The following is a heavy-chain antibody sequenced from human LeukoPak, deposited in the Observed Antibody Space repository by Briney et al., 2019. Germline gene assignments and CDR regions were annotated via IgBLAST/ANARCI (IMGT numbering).Heavy chain of an antibody. CDR1: GYSISSGYY. CDR3: ARAYSSSWYWNWFDP. D-gene: IGHD6-13*01. CDR2: IYNSGST. Sequence: PSETLSLTCTVSGYSISSGYYWGWIRQAPGKGLEWIGSIYNSGSTYYNPSLKSRVTISVDMSKNQFSLKMSSVTAADTAVYYCARAYSSSWYWNWFDPWGQGTLVTVSS. J-gene: IGHJ5*02. V-gene: IGHV4-38-2*02.